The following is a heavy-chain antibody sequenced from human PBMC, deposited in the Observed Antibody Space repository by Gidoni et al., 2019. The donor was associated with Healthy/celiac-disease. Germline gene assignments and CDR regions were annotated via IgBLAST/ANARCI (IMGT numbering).Heavy chain of an antibody. D-gene: IGHD5-18*01. CDR1: GYTFTGYY. CDR2: INPNSGGT. Sequence: QVQLVQSGAEVKKPGASVKVSCKASGYTFTGYYMHWVRQAPGQGLEWMGWINPNSGGTNYAQKFQGRVTMTRDTSISTAYMELSRLRSDDTAVYYWARGDTAMVRRDLIRGRVDYWGQGTLVTVSS. J-gene: IGHJ4*02. CDR3: ARGDTAMVRRDLIRGRVDY. V-gene: IGHV1-2*02.